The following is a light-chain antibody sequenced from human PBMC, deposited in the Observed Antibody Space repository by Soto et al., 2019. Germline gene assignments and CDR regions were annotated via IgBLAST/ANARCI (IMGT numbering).Light chain of an antibody. CDR2: GAS. CDR1: QSVSRNY. V-gene: IGKV3-20*01. CDR3: QQYGKSPPWT. Sequence: IVLTQSPGTLSLSPGERATLSCRASQSVSRNYLAWYQQRPGQAPRLLIYGASSRATGIPDRFSGSGSGTDFTLSISRLEPEDFAVYYCQQYGKSPPWTFGQGTKVDIK. J-gene: IGKJ1*01.